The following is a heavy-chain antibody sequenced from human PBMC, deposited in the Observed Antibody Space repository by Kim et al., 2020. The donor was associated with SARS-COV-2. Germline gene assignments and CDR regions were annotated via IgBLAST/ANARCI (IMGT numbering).Heavy chain of an antibody. V-gene: IGHV3-48*02. D-gene: IGHD2-15*01. CDR1: GFTFSSYS. CDR2: ISSSSSTI. Sequence: GGSLRLSCAASGFTFSSYSMNWVRQAPVKGLEWVSYISSSSSTIYYADSVKGRFTISRDNAKNSLYLQMNSLRDEDTAVYYCAREMPNSFPVVVVAACDYWGQGTLVTVSS. J-gene: IGHJ4*02. CDR3: AREMPNSFPVVVVAACDY.